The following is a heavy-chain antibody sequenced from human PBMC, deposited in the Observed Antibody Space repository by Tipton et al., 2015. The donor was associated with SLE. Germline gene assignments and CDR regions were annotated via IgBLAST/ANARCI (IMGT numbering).Heavy chain of an antibody. Sequence: TLSLTCTVSGGSISSSSYYWGWIRQPPGKGLEWIGSIYYSGSIYYNPSLKSRVTISVDTSKNQFSLKLSSVTAADTAVYYCAREGSYSFYYWGQGTLVTVSS. J-gene: IGHJ4*02. CDR2: IYYSGSI. CDR3: AREGSYSFYY. V-gene: IGHV4-39*07. D-gene: IGHD3-10*01. CDR1: GGSISSSSYY.